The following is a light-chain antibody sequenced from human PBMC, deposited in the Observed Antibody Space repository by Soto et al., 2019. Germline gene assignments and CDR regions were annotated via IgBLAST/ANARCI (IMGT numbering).Light chain of an antibody. CDR1: QSVSSSY. CDR2: GAS. V-gene: IGKV3-20*01. CDR3: QQSGSSPRT. Sequence: EIVLTQSPGTLSLSPGERATLSCRASQSVSSSYLAWYQQKPGQAPRLLIYGASSRATGIPDRFSGSGSGTDFTITISRLEHEDLAVYYRQQSGSSPRTFGQGTKVEIK. J-gene: IGKJ1*01.